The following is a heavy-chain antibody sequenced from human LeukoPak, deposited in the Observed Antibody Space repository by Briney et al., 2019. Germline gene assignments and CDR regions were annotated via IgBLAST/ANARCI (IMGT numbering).Heavy chain of an antibody. J-gene: IGHJ5*02. CDR2: IRYDGSNK. V-gene: IGHV3-30*02. D-gene: IGHD6-13*01. Sequence: GGSLRLSCAASGFTFSSYGMHWVRQAPGKGLEWAAFIRYDGSNKYYADSVKGRFTISRDNAKNSLYLQMNSLRAEDTAVYYCARVLSAAAGLYTWFDPWGQGTLVTVSS. CDR1: GFTFSSYG. CDR3: ARVLSAAAGLYTWFDP.